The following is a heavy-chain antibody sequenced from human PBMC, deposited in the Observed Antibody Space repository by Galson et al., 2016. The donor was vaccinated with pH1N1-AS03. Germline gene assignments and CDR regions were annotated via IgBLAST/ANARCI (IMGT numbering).Heavy chain of an antibody. V-gene: IGHV3-30*04. Sequence: SLRLSCAASGFIFKNFAMYWVRQAPGKGLEWVAVIAYDGSNIYYADPVKGRFSISRDNSMSTVSLQMSGLRREDTAMYHCAGHDFWSGDYTTLNWLDPWGQGTLVTVSS. D-gene: IGHD3-3*01. CDR2: IAYDGSNI. CDR1: GFIFKNFA. J-gene: IGHJ5*02. CDR3: AGHDFWSGDYTTLNWLDP.